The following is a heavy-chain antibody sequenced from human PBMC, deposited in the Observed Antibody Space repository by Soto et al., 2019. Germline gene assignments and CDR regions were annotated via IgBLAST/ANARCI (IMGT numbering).Heavy chain of an antibody. J-gene: IGHJ6*02. CDR3: ARDQVIAAENYGMDV. CDR2: IYYSGST. Sequence: SETLSLTCTVSGGSISSGDYYWSWIRQPPGKGLEWIGYIYYSGSTYYNPSLKSRVTISVDTSKNQFSLKLSSVTAADTAVYYCARDQVIAAENYGMDVWGQGTTVT. V-gene: IGHV4-30-4*01. CDR1: GGSISSGDYY. D-gene: IGHD6-13*01.